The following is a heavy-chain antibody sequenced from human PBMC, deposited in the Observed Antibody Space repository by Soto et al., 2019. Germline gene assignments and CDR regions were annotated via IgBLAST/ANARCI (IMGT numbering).Heavy chain of an antibody. CDR1: GFTFSSSS. J-gene: IGHJ5*02. CDR2: INSDGSST. CDR3: AIFGDYEVDWFDP. D-gene: IGHD4-17*01. Sequence: PGGSLRLSCAASGFTFSSSSINWVRQAQGKGLVWVSRINSDGSSTSYADSVKGRFTISRDNAKNTLYLQMNSLRAEDTAVYYCAIFGDYEVDWFDPWGQGT. V-gene: IGHV3-74*01.